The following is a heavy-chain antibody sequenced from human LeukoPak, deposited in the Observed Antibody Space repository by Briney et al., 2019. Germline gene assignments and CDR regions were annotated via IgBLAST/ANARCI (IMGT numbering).Heavy chain of an antibody. D-gene: IGHD6-13*01. J-gene: IGHJ4*02. CDR3: ASLYSSRMYSKGY. V-gene: IGHV4-59*01. CDR2: IYYSGST. CDR1: GGSISSYY. Sequence: SETLSLTCTVSGGSISSYYWSRIRQPPGKGLEWIGCIYYSGSTNYNPSLKSRVTISVDTSKNQFSLKLSSVTAADTAVYYCASLYSSRMYSKGYWGQGTLVTVSS.